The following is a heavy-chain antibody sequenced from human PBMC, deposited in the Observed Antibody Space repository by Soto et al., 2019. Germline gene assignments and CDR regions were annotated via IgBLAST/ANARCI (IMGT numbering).Heavy chain of an antibody. D-gene: IGHD3-10*01. J-gene: IGHJ4*02. CDR3: ARRNYGSGSYYY. Sequence: SETLSLTCTVSGGSIRSGDNYWSWIRQPPGKGLEWIGYIYHNGNTYYNPSLKSRVTMSVDTSKNQFSLKLSSVTAADTAVYYYARRNYGSGSYYYWGQGILVTVSS. CDR2: IYHNGNT. V-gene: IGHV4-30-4*01. CDR1: GGSIRSGDNY.